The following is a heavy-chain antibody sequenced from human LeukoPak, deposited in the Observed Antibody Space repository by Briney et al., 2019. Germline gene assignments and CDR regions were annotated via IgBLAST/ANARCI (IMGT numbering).Heavy chain of an antibody. J-gene: IGHJ6*03. CDR3: ARERGSGYDLYYYYYMDV. D-gene: IGHD5-12*01. Sequence: SETLSLTCTVSGGSISSYYWSWIRQPPGKGLEWIGYIYYSGSTNYNPSLKSRVTISVDTSKNQFSLKLSSVTAADTAVYYCARERGSGYDLYYYYYMDVWGKGTTVTISS. CDR2: IYYSGST. CDR1: GGSISSYY. V-gene: IGHV4-59*01.